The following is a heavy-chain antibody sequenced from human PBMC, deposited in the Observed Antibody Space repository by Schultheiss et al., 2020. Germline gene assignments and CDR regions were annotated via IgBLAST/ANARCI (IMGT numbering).Heavy chain of an antibody. V-gene: IGHV3-74*01. J-gene: IGHJ2*01. CDR2: INTDGSST. CDR3: ARGGSSSWQYWYFDL. CDR1: GFTFSNYA. Sequence: GESLKISCAASGFTFSNYAMNWVRQAPGKGLVWVSRINTDGSSTSYADSVKGRFTISRDNSKNTLYLQMSSLRAEDTAVYYCARGGSSSWQYWYFDLWGRGTLVTVSS. D-gene: IGHD6-13*01.